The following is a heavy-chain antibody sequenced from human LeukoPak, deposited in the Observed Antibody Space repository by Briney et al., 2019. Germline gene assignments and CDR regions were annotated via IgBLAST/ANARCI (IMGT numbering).Heavy chain of an antibody. CDR1: GFTFSSYA. Sequence: QPGGSLRLSCAASGFTFSSYAMSWVRQAPGKGLEWVSGISGSGGSTYYADSVKGRFTISRDNSKNTLYLQMNSLRAEDTAVFYCARGPYSGSYYRLDYWGQGTLVTVSS. V-gene: IGHV3-23*01. CDR3: ARGPYSGSYYRLDY. J-gene: IGHJ4*02. CDR2: ISGSGGST. D-gene: IGHD1-26*01.